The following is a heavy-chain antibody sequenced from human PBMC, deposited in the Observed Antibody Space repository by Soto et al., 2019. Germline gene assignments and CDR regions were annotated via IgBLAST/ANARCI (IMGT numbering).Heavy chain of an antibody. J-gene: IGHJ3*02. CDR2: ITPVFVTP. CDR1: GGTFSSSA. CDR3: AKDGPNPPPANFHFDI. V-gene: IGHV1-69*13. Sequence: VKVSCKASGGTFSSSAINWVRQAPGQGLEWMGEITPVFVTPTYAQKFQGRVTISADASTRSAYMELSSLTSDDTAVYFGAKDGPNPPPANFHFDIWGQGTMVTVSS. D-gene: IGHD1-7*01.